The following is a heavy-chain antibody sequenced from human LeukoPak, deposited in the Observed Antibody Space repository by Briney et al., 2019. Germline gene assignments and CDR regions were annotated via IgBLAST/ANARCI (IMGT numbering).Heavy chain of an antibody. CDR1: GGSISSYY. V-gene: IGHV4-59*01. Sequence: SETLSLTCTVSGGSISSYYWSWIRQSPGKGLEWIGYIYYSGYTNYNPSLKSRVTISVDTSKNHFSLKLSSVTAADTAVYYCARGPGGYSYGYYFDYWGQGTLVTVSS. J-gene: IGHJ4*02. D-gene: IGHD5-18*01. CDR2: IYYSGYT. CDR3: ARGPGGYSYGYYFDY.